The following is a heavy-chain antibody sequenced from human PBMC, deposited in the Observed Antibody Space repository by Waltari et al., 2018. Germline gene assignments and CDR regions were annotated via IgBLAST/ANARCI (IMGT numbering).Heavy chain of an antibody. CDR1: GFTFSSYG. Sequence: QVQLVESGGGVVQPGRSLRLSCAASGFTFSSYGMHWVRQAPGKGLEWVAVIWYDGSNKYYADSVKGRFTISRDNSKNTLYLQMNSLRAEDTAVYYCARSSSGSYTENEYFQHWGQGTLVTVSS. CDR2: IWYDGSNK. D-gene: IGHD3-22*01. J-gene: IGHJ1*01. CDR3: ARSSSGSYTENEYFQH. V-gene: IGHV3-33*01.